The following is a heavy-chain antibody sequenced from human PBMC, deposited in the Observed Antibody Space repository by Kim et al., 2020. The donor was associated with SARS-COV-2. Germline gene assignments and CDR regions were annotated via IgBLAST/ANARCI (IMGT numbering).Heavy chain of an antibody. J-gene: IGHJ3*02. D-gene: IGHD3-10*01. CDR3: AREEVMVDAFDI. CDR2: ISYDGSNK. V-gene: IGHV3-30-3*01. Sequence: GGSLRLSCAAPGFTFSSYAMHWVRQAPGKGLEWVAVISYDGSNKYYADSVKGRFTISRDNSKNTLYLQMNSLRAEDTAVYYCAREEVMVDAFDIWGQGTMVTVSS. CDR1: GFTFSSYA.